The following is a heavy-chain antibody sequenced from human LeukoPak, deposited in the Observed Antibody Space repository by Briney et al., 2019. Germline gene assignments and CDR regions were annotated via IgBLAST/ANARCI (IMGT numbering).Heavy chain of an antibody. Sequence: GGSLRLSCVVSGFDSEDHAMHWVRQAPGKGLEWVSGIYWSSSGTGYADSVKGRFTVSRDSAKNSLYLQMNSLRDDDTAVYYCARANPADFNLWGRGTLVTVSS. V-gene: IGHV3-9*02. J-gene: IGHJ2*01. D-gene: IGHD1-14*01. CDR2: IYWSSSGT. CDR1: GFDSEDHA. CDR3: ARANPADFNL.